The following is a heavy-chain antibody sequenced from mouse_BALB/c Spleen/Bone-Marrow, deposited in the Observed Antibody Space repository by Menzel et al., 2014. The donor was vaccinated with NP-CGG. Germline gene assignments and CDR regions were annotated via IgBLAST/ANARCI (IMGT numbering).Heavy chain of an antibody. CDR2: ISDGGSYT. D-gene: IGHD1-1*01. J-gene: IGHJ4*01. CDR1: GFTFSDYY. Sequence: EVKLVESGGGLVKPGGSLKLSCAASGFTFSDYYMYWVRQTPEKRLEWVATISDGGSYTYYPDSVKGRFTITRDNAKNNLYLQMSSLKSEDTAMYYCARYGSSPYAMDYWGQGTSVTVS. V-gene: IGHV5-4*02. CDR3: ARYGSSPYAMDY.